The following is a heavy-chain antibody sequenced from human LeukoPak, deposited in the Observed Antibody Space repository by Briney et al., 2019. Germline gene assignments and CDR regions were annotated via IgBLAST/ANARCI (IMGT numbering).Heavy chain of an antibody. CDR1: GFTFSSYG. CDR3: AKRAGAGHYYDNRGAFDI. CDR2: ISYDGSNK. J-gene: IGHJ3*02. Sequence: GGSLRLSCAASGFTFSSYGMHWVRQAPGKGLEWVAVISYDGSNKYYADSVKGRFTISRDNSKNTLYLQMNSLRAEDTAVYYCAKRAGAGHYYDNRGAFDIWGQGTMVTVSS. D-gene: IGHD3-22*01. V-gene: IGHV3-30*18.